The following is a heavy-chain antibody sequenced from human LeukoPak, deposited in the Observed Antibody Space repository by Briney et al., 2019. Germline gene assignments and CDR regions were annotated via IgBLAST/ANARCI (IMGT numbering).Heavy chain of an antibody. CDR2: IKPDGSAE. J-gene: IGHJ3*02. CDR3: ARVNPHYGDYGAFDI. D-gene: IGHD4-17*01. Sequence: PGGSLRLSCATSGFTFSSNWMSWVRHVPGRGLDWVANIKPDGSAEYYAASVKGRFTVSRDNAKNSLYLQMNSLRAEDTAVYYCARVNPHYGDYGAFDIWGQGTMVTVSS. CDR1: GFTFSSNW. V-gene: IGHV3-7*01.